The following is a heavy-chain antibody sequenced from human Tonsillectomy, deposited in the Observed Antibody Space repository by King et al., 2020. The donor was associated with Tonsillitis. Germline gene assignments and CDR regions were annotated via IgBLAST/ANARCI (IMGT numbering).Heavy chain of an antibody. CDR3: GRHVSRGLYYYDSSGYSNWFDP. Sequence: QLQESGPGLVKPSETLSLTCTVSVGSISSSSFYWGWIRQPPWKGLEWIGSRYYSGGTYFNPSLKSRVTISVDTSQNPFSLKLSSVTALETAVYYCGRHVSRGLYYYDSSGYSNWFDPWGQGTLVTVSS. V-gene: IGHV4-39*01. CDR1: VGSISSSSFY. J-gene: IGHJ5*02. CDR2: RYYSGGT. D-gene: IGHD3-22*01.